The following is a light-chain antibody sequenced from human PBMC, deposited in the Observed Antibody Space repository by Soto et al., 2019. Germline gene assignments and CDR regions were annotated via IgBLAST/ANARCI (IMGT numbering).Light chain of an antibody. J-gene: IGKJ4*01. V-gene: IGKV1-5*01. CDR1: QSISSW. Sequence: DIQMTQSPSTLSASVGDRVTITCRASQSISSWLVWYQQKPGKAPKLLIYDASSLESGVPSRFSGSGSGTEFTLTISSLQPDDFATYYCQQYNSYPTFGGGTKVGIK. CDR2: DAS. CDR3: QQYNSYPT.